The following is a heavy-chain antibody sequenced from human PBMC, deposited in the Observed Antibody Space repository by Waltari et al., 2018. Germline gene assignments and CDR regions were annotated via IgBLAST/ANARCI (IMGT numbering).Heavy chain of an antibody. CDR2: ISGSGSPT. D-gene: IGHD1-26*01. CDR3: APLGASSLTLTA. Sequence: EVQLVESGGGLVQPGGSLRLSCAASGFTFSTYGRNWVRQAPGKGLEWASHISGSGSPTYYADSVKGRFTISRDNAMNSLYLQMNSLRAEDTAVYYCAPLGASSLTLTAWGQGTLVTVSS. J-gene: IGHJ4*02. V-gene: IGHV3-48*01. CDR1: GFTFSTYG.